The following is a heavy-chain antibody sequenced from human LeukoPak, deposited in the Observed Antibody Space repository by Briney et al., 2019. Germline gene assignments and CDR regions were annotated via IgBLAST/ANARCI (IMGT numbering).Heavy chain of an antibody. D-gene: IGHD1-1*01. J-gene: IGHJ6*02. CDR3: ARSRTPFYYYGMHV. V-gene: IGHV1-2*02. CDR1: GYLFTDYY. Sequence: ASVKVSCKASGYLFTDYYVHWIRQAPGQGLEWMGWIDPNSGGTHHAVNFQGRATMTRDTYISTLYMDLSSLRSDDTGLYYCARSRTPFYYYGMHVWGLGTSVTVSS. CDR2: IDPNSGGT.